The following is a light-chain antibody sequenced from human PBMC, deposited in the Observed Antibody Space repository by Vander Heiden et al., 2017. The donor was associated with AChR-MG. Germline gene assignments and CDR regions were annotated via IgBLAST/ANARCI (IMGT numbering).Light chain of an antibody. CDR2: GKT. J-gene: IGLJ3*02. Sequence: SSALTPHPAVSLALGQTVRITGQGDSLISFSASSDQQKPRQAPVLVIYGKTNRPSGIPVRFSGSSSGNTASLTITGAQAEDEADYYCNSRDSSGNHLVFGGGTKLTVL. CDR1: SLISFS. V-gene: IGLV3-19*01. CDR3: NSRDSSGNHLV.